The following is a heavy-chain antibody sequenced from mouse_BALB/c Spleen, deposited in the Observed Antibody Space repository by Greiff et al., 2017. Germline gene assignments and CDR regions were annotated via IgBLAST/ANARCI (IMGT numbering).Heavy chain of an antibody. CDR2: ISSGSGST. CDR1: GFAFSSYD. Sequence: EVKLVESGGGLVKPGGSLKLSCAASGFAFSSYDMSWVRQTPEKWLEWVAYISSGSGSTYYPDTVKGRFTIYRDNAKNTLYLQMSSLKSEDTDMYYCERHYYDLYYAMDYWGQGTSVTGSS. D-gene: IGHD1-1*02. V-gene: IGHV5-12-1*01. CDR3: ERHYYDLYYAMDY. J-gene: IGHJ4*01.